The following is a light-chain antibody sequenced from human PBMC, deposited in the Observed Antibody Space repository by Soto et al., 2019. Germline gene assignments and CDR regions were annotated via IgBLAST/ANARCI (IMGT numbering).Light chain of an antibody. V-gene: IGKV1-33*01. CDR3: QQYDNLPSWT. CDR2: DAS. J-gene: IGKJ1*01. CDR1: QDISNY. Sequence: DIQMTQSPSSLSASVGDRVTITCQASQDISNYLNWYQQKPGKAPKLLIYDASNLETGVPSRFSGSGCGTDFTFTISSLQPEGIATYYCQQYDNLPSWTFGQGTKVEIK.